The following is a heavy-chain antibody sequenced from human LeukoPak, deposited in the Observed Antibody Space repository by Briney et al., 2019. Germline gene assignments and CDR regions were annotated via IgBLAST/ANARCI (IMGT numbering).Heavy chain of an antibody. CDR3: ARARGYCSSTSCPNPPHYYYGMDV. J-gene: IGHJ6*02. CDR1: GGSISSYY. D-gene: IGHD2-2*01. CDR2: IYTSGST. Sequence: SETLSLTCTVSGGSISSYYWSWIRQPAGKGLEWIGRIYTSGSTNYNPSLKSRVTISVDTSKNQFSLKLSSVTAADTAVYYCARARGYCSSTSCPNPPHYYYGMDVWGQGTTVTVSS. V-gene: IGHV4-4*07.